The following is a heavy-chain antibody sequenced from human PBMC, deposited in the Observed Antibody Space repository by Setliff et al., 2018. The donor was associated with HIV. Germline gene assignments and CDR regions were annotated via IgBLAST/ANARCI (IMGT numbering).Heavy chain of an antibody. V-gene: IGHV4-39*07. CDR2: IYQSGST. CDR3: AILRGYSYGYFFDY. CDR1: GGSISSNNYY. D-gene: IGHD5-18*01. J-gene: IGHJ4*02. Sequence: SETLSLTCTVSGGSISSNNYYWGWIRQPPGKGLEWIASIYQSGSTYYNPSLKSRVIISIDTSKNQFSLKLSSVTAADTAVYYCAILRGYSYGYFFDYWGQGMLVTVSS.